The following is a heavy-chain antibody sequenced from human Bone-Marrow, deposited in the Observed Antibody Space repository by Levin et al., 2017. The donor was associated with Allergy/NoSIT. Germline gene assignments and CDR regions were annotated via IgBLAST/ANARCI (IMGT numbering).Heavy chain of an antibody. V-gene: IGHV4-61*02. J-gene: IGHJ6*03. CDR1: GVSITSGSYY. D-gene: IGHD2-21*01. CDR2: SYTSGNI. CDR3: ARVLQYSYYYTDV. Sequence: KASETLSLTCTVSGVSITSGSYYWSWIRQPAGKGLEWIGRSYTSGNITYNPSLKSRVTISLDTSKNQFSLKLRSVTAADTAVYYCARVLQYSYYYTDVWGKGTMVTVSS.